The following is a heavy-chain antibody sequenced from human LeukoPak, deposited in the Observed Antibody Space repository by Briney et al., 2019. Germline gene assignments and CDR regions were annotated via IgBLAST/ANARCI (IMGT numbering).Heavy chain of an antibody. Sequence: GRSLRLSCAASGFTFRSHGMHWVRQAPGKGLEWVAIISFDGSNKYYPDSVKGRFTISRDDSKNTLYLQMNSLRTEDTAVYYCAKELTRPNRPVAGLNYWGQGTLVTVSS. D-gene: IGHD6-19*01. J-gene: IGHJ4*02. V-gene: IGHV3-30*18. CDR1: GFTFRSHG. CDR3: AKELTRPNRPVAGLNY. CDR2: ISFDGSNK.